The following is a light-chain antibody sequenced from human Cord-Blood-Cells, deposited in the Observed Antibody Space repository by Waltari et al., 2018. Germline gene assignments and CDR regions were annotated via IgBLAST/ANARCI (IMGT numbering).Light chain of an antibody. CDR2: RNH. J-gene: IGLJ2*01. Sequence: QSVLTQPPSASGTPGQRVTISCSGSSSNIGSNYVYWYQQLPGTAPKLLIYRNHHRPPGVLDRFSGSKSGTSASLAISGLRSEDEADYYCAAWDDSLSGVVFGGGTKLTVL. CDR1: SSNIGSNY. CDR3: AAWDDSLSGVV. V-gene: IGLV1-47*01.